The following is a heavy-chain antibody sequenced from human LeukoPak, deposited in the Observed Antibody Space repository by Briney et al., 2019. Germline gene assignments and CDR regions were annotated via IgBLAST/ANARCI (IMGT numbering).Heavy chain of an antibody. CDR1: GYTFTSYY. V-gene: IGHV1-46*01. D-gene: IGHD2-15*01. J-gene: IGHJ2*01. CDR2: INPSGGRT. CDR3: ARCDHFEVSAKRDWYFDL. Sequence: ASVKVSCKASGYTFTSYYMHWVRQAPGQGLEWMGIINPSGGRTRYAQRFQGRVTMTRDMSTSTVYMELSSLRSEDTAVYYCARCDHFEVSAKRDWYFDLWGRGTLVTVSS.